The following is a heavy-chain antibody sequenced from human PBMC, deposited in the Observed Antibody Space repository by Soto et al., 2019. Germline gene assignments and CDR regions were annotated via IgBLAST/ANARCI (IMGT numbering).Heavy chain of an antibody. CDR3: ARESGGATATLDYYYFYMDV. J-gene: IGHJ6*03. Sequence: ASVKVSCKSSGDSFNDYYIHWVRQAPGQGFEWMGWINPNGGVTKYAQKFQGWVSMTRDTSIRTVYMQLSRLRSDDTAVYYCARESGGATATLDYYYFYMDVWGTGTTVIVSS. CDR2: INPNGGVT. D-gene: IGHD5-12*01. V-gene: IGHV1-2*04. CDR1: GDSFNDYY.